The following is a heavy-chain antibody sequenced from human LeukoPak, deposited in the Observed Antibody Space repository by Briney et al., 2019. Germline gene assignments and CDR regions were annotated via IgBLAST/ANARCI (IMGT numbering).Heavy chain of an antibody. J-gene: IGHJ4*02. CDR2: ISDDGSEE. V-gene: IGHV3-30-3*01. Sequence: GGSLRLSCVASEFNFSNYAMHWVRQAPGKGLEWVAVISDDGSEEYYAGSMEGRFTISRDNSKSTAYLQMDSLRAEDTAVYYCGPIDSWGQGTLVTVSS. CDR3: GPIDS. CDR1: EFNFSNYA.